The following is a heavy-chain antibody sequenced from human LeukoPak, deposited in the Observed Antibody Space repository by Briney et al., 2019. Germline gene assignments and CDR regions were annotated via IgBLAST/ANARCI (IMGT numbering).Heavy chain of an antibody. D-gene: IGHD5-12*01. CDR3: AREGVDPAGMDV. CDR1: GYTFTSYD. CDR2: MNPNSGDT. Sequence: APVQVSCMASGYTFTSYDINGVRQPTGQGRECMGWMNPNSGDTGYAQKFHGRVIITMKTSISAAYMELSSLRSEDTAAYYCAREGVDPAGMDVWGQGTTVTVSS. V-gene: IGHV1-8*01. J-gene: IGHJ6*02.